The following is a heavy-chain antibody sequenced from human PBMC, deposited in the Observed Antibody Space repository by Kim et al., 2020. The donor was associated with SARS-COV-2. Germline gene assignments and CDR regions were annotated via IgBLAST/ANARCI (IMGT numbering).Heavy chain of an antibody. V-gene: IGHV3-21*01. CDR1: GFTFSSYS. D-gene: IGHD6-19*01. J-gene: IGHJ6*02. CDR3: ARDGDSSGWLYYYYGMDV. CDR2: ISSSSSYI. Sequence: GGSLRLSCAASGFTFSSYSMNWVRQAPGKGLEWVSSISSSSSYIYYADSVKGRFTISRDNAKNSLYLQMNSLRPEDTAVYYCARDGDSSGWLYYYYGMDVWGQGTTVTVSS.